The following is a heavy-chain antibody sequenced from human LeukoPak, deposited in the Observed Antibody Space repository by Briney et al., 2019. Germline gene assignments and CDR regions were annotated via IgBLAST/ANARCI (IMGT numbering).Heavy chain of an antibody. CDR2: ISYDGSNK. J-gene: IGHJ4*02. CDR3: ARVRGSFDY. V-gene: IGHV3-30*01. CDR1: GFTFSSYA. Sequence: GGSLRLSCAASGFTFSSYAMRWIRQAPGKGLEWVAVISYDGSNKYYADSVKGRFTISRDNSKNTLYLQMNSLRAEDTAVYYCARVRGSFDYWGQGTLVTVSS. D-gene: IGHD1-26*01.